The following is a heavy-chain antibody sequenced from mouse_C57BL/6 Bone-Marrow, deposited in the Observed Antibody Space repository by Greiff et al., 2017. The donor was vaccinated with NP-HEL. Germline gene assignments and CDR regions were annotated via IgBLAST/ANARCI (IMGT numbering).Heavy chain of an antibody. CDR1: GYTFTSYW. D-gene: IGHD2-5*01. CDR3: AYSTFAN. J-gene: IGHJ3*01. V-gene: IGHV1-53*01. Sequence: QVQLQQPGTELVKPGASVKLSCKASGYTFTSYWMHWVKQRPGQGLEWIGNINPSNGGTNYYEKFKSTSTLTVEKNASTADMQLSSLTSEDSAVYYCAYSTFANWGQGTLVTVTA. CDR2: INPSNGGT.